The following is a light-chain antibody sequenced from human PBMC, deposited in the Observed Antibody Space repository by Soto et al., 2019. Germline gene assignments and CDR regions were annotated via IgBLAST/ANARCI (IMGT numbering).Light chain of an antibody. Sequence: EIVMTQSPPTLSVSPGEGATLSCRASQSISSKLAWYQQKPGQAPRLLIYAASTRATGVPARFSGSGSGTEFTLTISSLQSEDLAVYYCQHYNDWRWTFGQGTKVEIK. V-gene: IGKV3-15*01. CDR2: AAS. CDR1: QSISSK. J-gene: IGKJ1*01. CDR3: QHYNDWRWT.